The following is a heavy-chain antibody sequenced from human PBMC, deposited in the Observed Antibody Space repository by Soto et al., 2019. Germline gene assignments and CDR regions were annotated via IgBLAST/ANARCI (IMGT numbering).Heavy chain of an antibody. CDR3: ARRQPMLFLDA. CDR2: ISGRAS. D-gene: IGHD2-2*01. CDR1: GFNFSNYY. V-gene: IGHV3-11*06. J-gene: IGHJ4*02. Sequence: GGSLRLSCAASGFNFSNYYMAWVRQTPEKGLERISYISGRASYTKYADSVEGRFTVSRDNANGSLYLQMNSLTVEDTGIYYCARRQPMLFLDAWGQGTLVTVSS.